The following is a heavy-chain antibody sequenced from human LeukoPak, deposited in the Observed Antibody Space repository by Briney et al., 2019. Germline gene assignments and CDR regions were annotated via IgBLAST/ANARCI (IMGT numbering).Heavy chain of an antibody. D-gene: IGHD3-22*01. J-gene: IGHJ6*02. CDR1: GYTFTGYY. CDR2: INPNSGGT. V-gene: IGHV1-2*04. CDR3: ATIGGDYYDSSGYYGMDV. Sequence: ASVKVSCKASGYTFTGYYMHWVRQAPGQGLEWMGWINPNSGGTNYAQKFQGWVTMTRDTSNSTAYMELSRLRSDDTAVYYCATIGGDYYDSSGYYGMDVWGQGTTVTVSS.